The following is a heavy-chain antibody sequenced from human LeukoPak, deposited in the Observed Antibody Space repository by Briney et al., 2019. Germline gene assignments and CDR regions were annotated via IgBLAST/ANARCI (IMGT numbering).Heavy chain of an antibody. V-gene: IGHV4-39*01. CDR3: ARRYSGSYYRTYYFDY. CDR1: GGSISSSSYY. CDR2: IYYSGST. D-gene: IGHD1-26*01. J-gene: IGHJ4*02. Sequence: PSETLSLTCTVSGGSISSSSYYWGWIRQPPGKGLEWIGSIYYSGSTYYNPSLKSRVTISVDTSENQFSLKLSSVTAADTAVYYCARRYSGSYYRTYYFDYWGQGTLVTVSS.